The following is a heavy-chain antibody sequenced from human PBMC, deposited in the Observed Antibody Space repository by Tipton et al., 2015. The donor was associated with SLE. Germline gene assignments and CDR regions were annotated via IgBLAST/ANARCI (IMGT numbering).Heavy chain of an antibody. CDR2: IYYSGST. J-gene: IGHJ3*01. Sequence: TLSLTCTVSGGSISSHYWSWIRQPPGKGLEWIGYIYYSGSTNYNPSLESRVTISVDKSKNQFSLKLNSVTAADTAVYYCATVDYFDSGDAFDFWGHGSMVTVSS. D-gene: IGHD3-22*01. CDR1: GGSISSHY. CDR3: ATVDYFDSGDAFDF. V-gene: IGHV4-59*11.